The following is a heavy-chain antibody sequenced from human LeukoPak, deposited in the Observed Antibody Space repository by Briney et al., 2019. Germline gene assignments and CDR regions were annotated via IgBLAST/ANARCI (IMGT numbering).Heavy chain of an antibody. CDR2: IYTSGST. CDR1: GGSISSGSYY. Sequence: PSETLSLTCTVSGGSISSGSYYWSWIRQPAGKGLEWIGRIYTSGSTNYNPSLKSRVTISVDTSKNQFPLKLSSVTAADTAVYYCARGGNRYSGSYNYWGQGTLVTVSS. J-gene: IGHJ4*02. V-gene: IGHV4-61*02. CDR3: ARGGNRYSGSYNY. D-gene: IGHD1-26*01.